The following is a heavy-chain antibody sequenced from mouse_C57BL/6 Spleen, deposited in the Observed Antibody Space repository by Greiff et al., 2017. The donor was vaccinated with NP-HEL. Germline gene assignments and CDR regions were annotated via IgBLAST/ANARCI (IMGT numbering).Heavy chain of an antibody. CDR2: INPNNGGT. V-gene: IGHV1-22*01. D-gene: IGHD2-10*02. Sequence: VQLQQSGPELVKPGASVKMSCKASGYTFTDYNMHWVKQSHGKSLEWIGYINPNNGGTSYNQKFKGKATLTVNKSSSTAYMELRSLTSEDSAVYYCARYGNYLAWFAYWGQGTLVTVSA. J-gene: IGHJ3*01. CDR1: GYTFTDYN. CDR3: ARYGNYLAWFAY.